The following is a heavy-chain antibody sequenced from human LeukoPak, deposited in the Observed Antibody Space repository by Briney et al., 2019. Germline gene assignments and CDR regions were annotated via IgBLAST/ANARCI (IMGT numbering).Heavy chain of an antibody. Sequence: GASVNVSCKASGYTFTGYYMHWVRQAPGQGLEWMGRINPNSGGTNYAQKFQGRVTMTRDTSISTAYMELSRLRSDDTAVYYCARGYSSGWYGFDPWGQGTLVTVSS. CDR2: INPNSGGT. CDR3: ARGYSSGWYGFDP. D-gene: IGHD6-19*01. J-gene: IGHJ5*02. CDR1: GYTFTGYY. V-gene: IGHV1-2*06.